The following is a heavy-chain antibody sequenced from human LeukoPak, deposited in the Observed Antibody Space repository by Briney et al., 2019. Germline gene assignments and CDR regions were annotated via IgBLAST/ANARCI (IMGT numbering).Heavy chain of an antibody. D-gene: IGHD3-3*01. CDR2: ISYDGSNK. CDR1: GFTFSSYA. CDR3: ARDSTPYDFWSGYYVGGWFDP. J-gene: IGHJ5*02. V-gene: IGHV3-30-3*01. Sequence: GGSLRLSCAASGFTFSSYAMHWVRQAPGKGLEWVAVISYDGSNKYYADSVKGRFTISRDNSKNTLYLQMNSLRAEDTAVYYCARDSTPYDFWSGYYVGGWFDPWGQGTLVTVPS.